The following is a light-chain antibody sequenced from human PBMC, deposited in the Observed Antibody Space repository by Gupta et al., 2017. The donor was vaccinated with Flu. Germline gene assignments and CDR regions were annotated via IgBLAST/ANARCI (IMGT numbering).Light chain of an antibody. CDR3: QQENCDSLHS. CDR2: KAS. V-gene: IGKV1-5*03. Sequence: DIQMTQSPSTLSASVGDRVTITCRASQSISSWLAWYQQKPGKAPKLLIYKASSLESGVPSRFSGSGSGTEFTLTISSRQPDDFATYYCQQENCDSLHSFGEGTKLEIK. CDR1: QSISSW. J-gene: IGKJ2*03.